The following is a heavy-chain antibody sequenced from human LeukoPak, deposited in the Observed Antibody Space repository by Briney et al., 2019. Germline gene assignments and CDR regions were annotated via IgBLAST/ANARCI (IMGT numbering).Heavy chain of an antibody. CDR3: AREKVYYDSSGPGY. CDR2: INTNSGGT. Sequence: ASVKVSCKASGYTFTGYYMHWVRQAPGQGLEWMGWINTNSGGTNYAQKFQGRVTMTRDTSISTAYMELSRLRSDDTAVYYCAREKVYYDSSGPGYWGQGTLVTVSS. J-gene: IGHJ4*02. CDR1: GYTFTGYY. D-gene: IGHD3-22*01. V-gene: IGHV1-2*02.